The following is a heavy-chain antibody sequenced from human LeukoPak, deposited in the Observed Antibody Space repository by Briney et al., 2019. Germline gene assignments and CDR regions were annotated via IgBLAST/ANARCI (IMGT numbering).Heavy chain of an antibody. CDR1: GFTFSSYW. V-gene: IGHV3-74*01. CDR2: INTDGSST. CDR3: SRVREPGDRDDYFDY. Sequence: GGSLRLSCAASGFTFSSYWMHWVRQAAGKGLVWVSRINTDGSSTSYADSVKGRFTISRDNTKTTMNLQMNSLRAEDTAVYYCSRVREPGDRDDYFDYWGQGTLVTVSS. J-gene: IGHJ4*02. D-gene: IGHD5-24*01.